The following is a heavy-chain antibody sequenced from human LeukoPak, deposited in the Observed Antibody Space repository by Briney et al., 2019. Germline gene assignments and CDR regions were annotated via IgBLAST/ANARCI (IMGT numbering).Heavy chain of an antibody. J-gene: IGHJ4*02. D-gene: IGHD3-10*01. V-gene: IGHV5-51*01. CDR3: ARSYYGSGSSVYFDY. CDR1: GYSFTSYW. Sequence: GESLKISCKGSGYSFTSYWIGWVRQMPGKGLEWMGIIYPGDSDTRYSPPFQGQVTISADKSISTAYLQWSSLKASDTAMYYCARSYYGSGSSVYFDYWGQGTLVTVSS. CDR2: IYPGDSDT.